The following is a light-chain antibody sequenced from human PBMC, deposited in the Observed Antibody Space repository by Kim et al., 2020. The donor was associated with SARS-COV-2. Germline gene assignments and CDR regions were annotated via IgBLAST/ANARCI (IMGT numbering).Light chain of an antibody. CDR2: DNN. CDR1: NSNIGSNT. J-gene: IGLJ3*02. V-gene: IGLV1-44*01. Sequence: QSVLTQPPSASGTPGQRVTISCSGSNSNIGSNTVNWYQQLPGTAPKLVMYDNNQRPSGVPDRFSGSRSGTSASLAISGLQSEDEADYYCAAWDDSLNAWVFGGGTQLTVL. CDR3: AAWDDSLNAWV.